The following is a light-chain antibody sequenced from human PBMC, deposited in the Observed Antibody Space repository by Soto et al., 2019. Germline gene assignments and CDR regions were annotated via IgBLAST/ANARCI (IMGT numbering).Light chain of an antibody. CDR2: DDI. CDR1: TSNVANNF. CDR3: GSWDSSLTDNV. V-gene: IGLV1-51*01. J-gene: IGLJ1*01. Sequence: QSALTQPPSVSAAPGQKVTISYSGTTSNVANNFVSWYQQFPGKAPKHLIYDDIRRPSGIPDRFSASKSGTSATLGITGLQTGDEADYYCGSWDSSLTDNVFGTGTKVTVL.